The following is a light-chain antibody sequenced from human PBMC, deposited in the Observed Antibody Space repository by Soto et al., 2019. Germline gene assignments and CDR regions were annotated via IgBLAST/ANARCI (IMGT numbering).Light chain of an antibody. CDR2: DSS. CDR3: QQSYSNPTWT. J-gene: IGKJ1*01. V-gene: IGKV1-39*01. Sequence: EIQLTQSPASLSASVGDRTTLTCRASQSICTYLNWYQQKPGEAPTLLVYDSSTLQSGVPSRFSGSGFGAEFTLTVSSLQPEDFATYYCQQSYSNPTWTFGQGTKVDIK. CDR1: QSICTY.